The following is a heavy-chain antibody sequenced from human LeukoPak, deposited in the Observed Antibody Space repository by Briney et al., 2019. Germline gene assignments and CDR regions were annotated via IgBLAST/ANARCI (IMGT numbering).Heavy chain of an antibody. Sequence: SQTLSPTCTVAGGSISSGGYYWSWIRQHPGKGLEWIGYIYYSGSTYYNPSLKSRVTISVDTSKNQFSLKLSSVTAADTAVYYCARDASNAGGFDYWGQGTLVTVSS. D-gene: IGHD2-2*01. CDR3: ARDASNAGGFDY. CDR2: IYYSGST. J-gene: IGHJ4*02. V-gene: IGHV4-31*03. CDR1: GGSISSGGYY.